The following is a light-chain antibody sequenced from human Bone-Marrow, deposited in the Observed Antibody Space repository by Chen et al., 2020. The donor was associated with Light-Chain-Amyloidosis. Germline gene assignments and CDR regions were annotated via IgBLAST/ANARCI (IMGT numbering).Light chain of an antibody. CDR2: DDS. Sequence: SYVLTQPPSMSVAPGQTARLTCGGDNIGGKSVHWYQQKPGQAPVLVVNDDSDRPSGISDRFSGSNSGNTATLTINRVEAGDEADYYCQVLDIGSDHPRCVFGGGTKLTVL. V-gene: IGLV3-21*02. J-gene: IGLJ3*02. CDR1: NIGGKS. CDR3: QVLDIGSDHPRCV.